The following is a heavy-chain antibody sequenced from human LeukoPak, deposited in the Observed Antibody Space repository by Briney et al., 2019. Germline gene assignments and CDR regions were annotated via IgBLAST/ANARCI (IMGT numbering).Heavy chain of an antibody. CDR2: IIPIFGTA. V-gene: IGHV1-69*13. CDR3: ALPGLGDYGSGSYKRYMDV. J-gene: IGHJ6*03. D-gene: IGHD3-10*01. CDR1: GGTFSSYA. Sequence: GASVKVSCKASGGTFSSYAISWVRQAPGQGLEWMGGIIPIFGTANYAQKFQGRVTITADESTSTAYMELSSLRSEDTAVYYCALPGLGDYGSGSYKRYMDVWGKGTTVTISS.